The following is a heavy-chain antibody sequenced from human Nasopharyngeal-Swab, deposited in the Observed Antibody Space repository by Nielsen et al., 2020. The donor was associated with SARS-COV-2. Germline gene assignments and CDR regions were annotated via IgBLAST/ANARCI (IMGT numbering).Heavy chain of an antibody. CDR1: GFTFRSYA. CDR2: ISVSDHPT. J-gene: IGHJ6*02. CDR3: AKDRDSGDDADDYYHYYGMDV. D-gene: IGHD5-12*01. V-gene: IGHV3-23*01. Sequence: GGSLRLSCAASGFTFRSYAISWVRQAPGKGLEWVSVISVSDHPTYYADSVKGRFTIARDKSKNTMKKQMNSLRVEDTAIYYCAKDRDSGDDADDYYHYYGMDVWGQGTTVTVFS.